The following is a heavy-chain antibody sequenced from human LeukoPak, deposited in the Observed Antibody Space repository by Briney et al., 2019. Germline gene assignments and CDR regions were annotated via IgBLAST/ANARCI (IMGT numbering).Heavy chain of an antibody. V-gene: IGHV4-31*03. CDR1: GGSISSGGYY. CDR3: ASRCYYYDSSGCPGY. D-gene: IGHD3-22*01. J-gene: IGHJ4*02. CDR2: IYYSGST. Sequence: SETLSLTCTVSGGSISSGGYYWSWIRQHPGRGLEWIGYIYYSGSTYYNPSLKSRVTISVDTSKNQFSLKLSSVTAADTAVYYCASRCYYYDSSGCPGYWGQGTLVTVSS.